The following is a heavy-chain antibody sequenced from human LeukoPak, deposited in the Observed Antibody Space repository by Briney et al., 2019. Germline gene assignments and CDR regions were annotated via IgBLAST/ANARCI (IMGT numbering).Heavy chain of an antibody. V-gene: IGHV4-4*07. J-gene: IGHJ4*02. CDR2: IYTSGST. D-gene: IGHD1-26*01. CDR3: ARGASGNYHYFDY. Sequence: SETLSLTCTVSGGSISSYFWSWIRQPAGKGLEWIGRIYTSGSTDYDPSLKSRVTLSVDTSKNQFSLKLSSVTAADTAVYYCARGASGNYHYFDYWGQGTLVTVSS. CDR1: GGSISSYF.